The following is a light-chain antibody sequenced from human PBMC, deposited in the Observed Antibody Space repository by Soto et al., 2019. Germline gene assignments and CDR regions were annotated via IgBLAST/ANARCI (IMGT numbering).Light chain of an antibody. CDR3: QKYNSAPLT. J-gene: IGKJ4*01. V-gene: IGKV1-27*01. Sequence: DIQMTQSPSSLSASVGDRVTITCRASQGISIYLAWFQQKPGKVPKLLIYAASTSQSGVPSRFSGSGSGTDFTLTISSLQPEDVATYYCQKYNSAPLTFGGGTKVEIK. CDR1: QGISIY. CDR2: AAS.